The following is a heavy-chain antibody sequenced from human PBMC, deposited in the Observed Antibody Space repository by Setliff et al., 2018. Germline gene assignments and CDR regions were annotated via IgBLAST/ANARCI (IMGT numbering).Heavy chain of an antibody. D-gene: IGHD3-10*01. CDR2: MNPNSGNT. V-gene: IGHV1-8*01. CDR1: GYTFTSYD. J-gene: IGHJ4*02. CDR3: ARGPAYVGNRMGVVTTEGYYFDA. Sequence: ASVKVSCKASGYTFTSYDINWVRQATGQGLEWMGWMNPNSGNTGYAQKFHGRVTMTRNTSISTAYMELNSLRSEDTAVYFCARGPAYVGNRMGVVTTEGYYFDAWGQGTLVTVSS.